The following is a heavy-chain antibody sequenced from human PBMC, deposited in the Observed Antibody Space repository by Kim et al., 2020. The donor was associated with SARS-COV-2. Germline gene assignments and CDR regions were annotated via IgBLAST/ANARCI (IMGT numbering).Heavy chain of an antibody. D-gene: IGHD6-13*01. J-gene: IGHJ5*02. CDR1: GFTFSSYA. CDR3: AKEITFDSSSWYRDVNWFDP. CDR2: ISGSGGST. Sequence: GGSLRLSCAASGFTFSSYAMSWVRQAPGKGLEWVSAISGSGGSTYYADSVKGRFTISRDNSKNTLYLQMNSLRAEDTAVYYCAKEITFDSSSWYRDVNWFDPWGQGTLVTVSS. V-gene: IGHV3-23*01.